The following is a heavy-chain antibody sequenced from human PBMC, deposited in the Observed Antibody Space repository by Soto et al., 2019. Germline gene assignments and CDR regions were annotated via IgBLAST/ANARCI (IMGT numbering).Heavy chain of an antibody. CDR1: GFIFSRYA. CDR2: ISKDGNSK. J-gene: IGHJ4*02. CDR3: ERSRNGAFADSFDF. D-gene: IGHD2-8*01. V-gene: IGHV3-30*04. Sequence: QVQVVESGGGVVQPGRSLRLSCAASGFIFSRYAIHWVRQAPGKGLEWLAVISKDGNSKYYLDSVKGRFTISRDNSKNTVHLEMNSLRDEDTALYYCERSRNGAFADSFDFWGQGTLVTVSS.